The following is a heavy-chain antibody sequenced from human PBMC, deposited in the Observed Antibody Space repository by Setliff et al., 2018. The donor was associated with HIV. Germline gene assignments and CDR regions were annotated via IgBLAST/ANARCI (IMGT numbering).Heavy chain of an antibody. CDR3: AKPTTVVTSYYFDS. D-gene: IGHD4-17*01. Sequence: PSETLSLTCAVYGGSFSGYYWSWIRQPPGKGLEWIGNMHYSGTTYYNPSLKSRVTISVDTSKNQLYLKMTSVTAADTAVYFCAKPTTVVTSYYFDSWGQGTQVTVSS. CDR2: MHYSGTT. V-gene: IGHV4-34*01. CDR1: GGSFSGYY. J-gene: IGHJ4*02.